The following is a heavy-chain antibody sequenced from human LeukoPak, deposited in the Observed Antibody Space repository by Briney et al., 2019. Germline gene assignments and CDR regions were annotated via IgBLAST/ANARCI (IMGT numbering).Heavy chain of an antibody. CDR2: IGSGGST. Sequence: GGSLRLSCAASGFSFNIYAMGWVRQAPGKGLEWVSVIGSGGSTYYADSVKGRFTISRDNSKNTLYLQMNSLRAEDTAVYYCAKDWYYYGSGSYWWGQGTLVTVSS. J-gene: IGHJ4*02. CDR3: AKDWYYYGSGSYW. D-gene: IGHD3-10*01. V-gene: IGHV3-23*01. CDR1: GFSFNIYA.